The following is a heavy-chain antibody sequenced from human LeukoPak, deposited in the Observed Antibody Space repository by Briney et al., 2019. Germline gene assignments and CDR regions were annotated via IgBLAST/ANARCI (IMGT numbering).Heavy chain of an antibody. CDR3: ARQYYYDSSGYLTALDI. J-gene: IGHJ3*02. CDR1: GYTFTGYY. V-gene: IGHV1-2*02. CDR2: INPNSGGT. D-gene: IGHD3-22*01. Sequence: ASVKVSCKASGYTFTGYYIHWVRQAPGQGLDWMGWINPNSGGTNYALKFQDRVTMTRDTSISTAYLQWSSLKASDTAMYYCARQYYYDSSGYLTALDIWGQGTMVTVSS.